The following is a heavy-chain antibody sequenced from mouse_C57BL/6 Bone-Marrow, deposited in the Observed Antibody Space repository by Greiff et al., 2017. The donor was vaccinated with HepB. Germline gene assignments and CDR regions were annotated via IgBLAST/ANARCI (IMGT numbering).Heavy chain of an antibody. CDR3: ARGDYYGSTDY. V-gene: IGHV5-4*03. CDR1: GFTFSSYA. Sequence: EVKLQESGGGLVKPGGSLKLSCAASGFTFSSYAMSWVRQTPEKRLEWVATISDGGSYTYYPDNVKGRFTISRDNAKNNLYLQMSHLKSEDTAMYYCARGDYYGSTDYWGQGTTLTVSS. J-gene: IGHJ2*01. CDR2: ISDGGSYT. D-gene: IGHD1-1*01.